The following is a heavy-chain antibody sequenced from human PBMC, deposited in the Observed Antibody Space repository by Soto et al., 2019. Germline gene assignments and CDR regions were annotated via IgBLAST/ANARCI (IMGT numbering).Heavy chain of an antibody. CDR1: GFTFGDYA. J-gene: IGHJ6*02. Sequence: GGSLRLSCTASGFTFGDYAMSWVRQAPGKGLEWVGFIRSKAYGGTTEYAASVKGRFTISRDDYKSIAYLQMNSRKTEDTVVYYCTRDRIAVSGTEEYYYYGMDVWGQGTTVTVSS. CDR3: TRDRIAVSGTEEYYYYGMDV. CDR2: IRSKAYGGTT. V-gene: IGHV3-49*04. D-gene: IGHD6-19*01.